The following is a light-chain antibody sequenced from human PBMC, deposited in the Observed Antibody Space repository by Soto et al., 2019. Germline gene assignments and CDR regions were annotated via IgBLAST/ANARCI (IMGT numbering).Light chain of an antibody. Sequence: QSALTQPASVSGSPGQSITISCTGTSSDIGGYNFVSWYQQHPGKAPKLIIYEVSHRPSGVSNRFSGSKSGNTASLTISGLQDEDEADYYCNSHTSTSTLGVFGGGTQLTVL. V-gene: IGLV2-14*01. CDR3: NSHTSTSTLGV. J-gene: IGLJ3*02. CDR2: EVS. CDR1: SSDIGGYNF.